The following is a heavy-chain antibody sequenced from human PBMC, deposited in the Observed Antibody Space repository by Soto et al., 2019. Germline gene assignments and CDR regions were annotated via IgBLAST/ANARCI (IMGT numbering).Heavy chain of an antibody. Sequence: PGGSLRLSCAASGFTFSSYAMSWVRQAPGKGLEWVSAISGSGGSTYYADSVKGRFTISRDNSKNTLYLQMNSLRAEDTAVYYCAKIVNPPAVAGEIAGAFDIWGQGTMVTVSS. D-gene: IGHD6-19*01. CDR1: GFTFSSYA. CDR3: AKIVNPPAVAGEIAGAFDI. V-gene: IGHV3-23*01. J-gene: IGHJ3*02. CDR2: ISGSGGST.